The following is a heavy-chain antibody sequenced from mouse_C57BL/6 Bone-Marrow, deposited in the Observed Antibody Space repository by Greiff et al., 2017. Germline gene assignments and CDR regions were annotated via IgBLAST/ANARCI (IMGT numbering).Heavy chain of an antibody. V-gene: IGHV1-55*01. Sequence: VKLQQPGAELVKPGASVKMSCKASGYTFTSYWITWVKQRPGQGLEWIGDIYPGSGSTNYNEKFKSKATLTVDTSSSTAYMQLSSLTSEDSAVYYCARHYYSNYWYFDVWGTGTTVTVSS. D-gene: IGHD2-5*01. CDR3: ARHYYSNYWYFDV. CDR2: IYPGSGST. J-gene: IGHJ1*03. CDR1: GYTFTSYW.